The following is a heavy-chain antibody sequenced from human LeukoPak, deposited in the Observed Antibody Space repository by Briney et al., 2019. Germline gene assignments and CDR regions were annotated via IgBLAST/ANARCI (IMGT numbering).Heavy chain of an antibody. D-gene: IGHD3-22*01. CDR3: ASPSSGQSFDI. CDR2: VYSGGTT. J-gene: IGHJ3*02. Sequence: GGSLRLSCAASGFTVSNNYMNWVRQAPGKGLEWVSVVYSGGTTYYADSVKGRFSISRDKSKNTVFLQMSSLKAEDTAVYYCASPSSGQSFDIWGQGTTVTVS. CDR1: GFTVSNNY. V-gene: IGHV3-53*01.